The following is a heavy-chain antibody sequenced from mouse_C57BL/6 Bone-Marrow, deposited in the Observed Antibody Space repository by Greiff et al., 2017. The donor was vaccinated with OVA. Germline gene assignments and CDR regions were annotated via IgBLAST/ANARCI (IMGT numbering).Heavy chain of an antibody. V-gene: IGHV5-17*01. J-gene: IGHJ1*03. CDR3: ARGASTVWYFDV. D-gene: IGHD1-1*01. Sequence: EVQVVESGGGLVKPGGSLKLSCAASGFTFSDYGMHWVRQAPEKGLEWVAYISSGSSTIYYAATVKGRFTISRDNAKNTLFLQMTSLRSEDTAMYYCARGASTVWYFDVWGTGTTVTVSS. CDR1: GFTFSDYG. CDR2: ISSGSSTI.